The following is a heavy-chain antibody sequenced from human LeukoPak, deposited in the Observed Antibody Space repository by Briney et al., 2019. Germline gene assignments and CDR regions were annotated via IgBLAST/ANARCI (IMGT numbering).Heavy chain of an antibody. D-gene: IGHD4-17*01. Sequence: GGSLRLSCAASGFTFSSYWMHWVRQAPGKGLEWVSRINNDGSDTTYADSVKGRFTISRDNAKNTLSLQMTSLRAEDTAVYYRARVGHDYDVDYWGQGTLVTVSS. CDR3: ARVGHDYDVDY. J-gene: IGHJ4*02. CDR2: INNDGSDT. CDR1: GFTFSSYW. V-gene: IGHV3-74*01.